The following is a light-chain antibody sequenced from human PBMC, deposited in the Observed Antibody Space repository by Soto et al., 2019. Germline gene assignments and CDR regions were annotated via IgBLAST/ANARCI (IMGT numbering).Light chain of an antibody. V-gene: IGLV2-14*03. CDR3: NSFTTSSTYV. CDR2: DVS. CDR1: TSDVGRYNY. J-gene: IGLJ1*01. Sequence: QSALTQPASVSGSTGQSISISCTGTTSDVGRYNYVSWYQQHPGKAPKLMIYDVSYRPSWVSNRFSGSKSGITASLTISGLQAEDEADYYCNSFTTSSTYVFGTGTKVTVL.